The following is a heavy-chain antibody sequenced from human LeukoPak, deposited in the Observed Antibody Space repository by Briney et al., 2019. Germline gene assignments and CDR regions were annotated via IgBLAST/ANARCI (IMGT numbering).Heavy chain of an antibody. D-gene: IGHD3-10*01. V-gene: IGHV1-69*11. J-gene: IGHJ4*02. CDR2: IIPIIDAT. Sequence: SVKVSCKASGRGFTSLAVTWLRHVPGQGFEWMGRIIPIIDATHYAQKFQDRVTITADESTSTAYMELHSLRSEDTAVYFCASSLLRMADLLPSHFDYWGQGTLVTVSS. CDR3: ASSLLRMADLLPSHFDY. CDR1: GRGFTSLA.